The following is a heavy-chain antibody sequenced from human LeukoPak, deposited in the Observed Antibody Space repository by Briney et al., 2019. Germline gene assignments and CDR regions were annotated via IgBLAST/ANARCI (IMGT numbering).Heavy chain of an antibody. CDR3: ARSRYLYYFDY. CDR1: GGSISSYY. J-gene: IGHJ4*02. D-gene: IGHD2-2*02. Sequence: SETLSLTCTVSGGSISSYYWSWIRQPPGKGLEWIGYIYYSGSTNYNPSLKSRVTISVDTSKNQFSLKLSSVTAADTAVYYCARSRYLYYFDYWGQGTLVTVSS. CDR2: IYYSGST. V-gene: IGHV4-59*12.